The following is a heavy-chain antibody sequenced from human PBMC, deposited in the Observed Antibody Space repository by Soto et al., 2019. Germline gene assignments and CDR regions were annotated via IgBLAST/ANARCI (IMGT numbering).Heavy chain of an antibody. CDR2: VYWDDSK. D-gene: IGHD2-2*01. CDR1: GFSLSTRDVG. V-gene: IGHV2-5*02. J-gene: IGHJ4*02. Sequence: QITLNESGPTLVKPTQTLTLTCTFSGFSLSTRDVGVGWIRQPPGEALEWLGVVYWDDSKTYSPSLESRLTIPKDTSKNQVVLRMTKIDPVDTATYYCAHCRGGVASFWGQGTLVTVSS. CDR3: AHCRGGVASF.